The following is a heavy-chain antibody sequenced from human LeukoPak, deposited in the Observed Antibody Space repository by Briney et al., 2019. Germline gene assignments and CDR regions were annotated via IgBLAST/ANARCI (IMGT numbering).Heavy chain of an antibody. Sequence: SVKVSCKASGDSFSNYAIVWVRQAPGQGLEWLGGIVPGFHTTDYAERFQGRLIITADESTTTAYMELRSPTSEDTAMYYCARWDAHYHEGDNWFEPWGQGTLVTVSS. D-gene: IGHD3-22*01. CDR2: IVPGFHTT. CDR3: ARWDAHYHEGDNWFEP. J-gene: IGHJ5*02. CDR1: GDSFSNYA. V-gene: IGHV1-69*13.